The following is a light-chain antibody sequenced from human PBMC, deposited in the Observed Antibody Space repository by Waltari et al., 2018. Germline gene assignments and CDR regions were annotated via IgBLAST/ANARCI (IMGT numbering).Light chain of an antibody. J-gene: IGLJ3*02. CDR2: DVS. CDR3: SSYTSSSTRV. Sequence: QSALTQPASVSGSPGQSITISCTGTSSDVGGSNYVSWYQQHPGKVPKLMIYDVSNRTSGVSNRFSGSKSGNTASLTISGLQAEDEADYYCSSYTSSSTRVFGGGTKLTVL. V-gene: IGLV2-14*03. CDR1: SSDVGGSNY.